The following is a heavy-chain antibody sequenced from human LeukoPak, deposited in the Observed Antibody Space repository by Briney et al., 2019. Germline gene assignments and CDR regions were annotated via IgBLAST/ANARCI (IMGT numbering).Heavy chain of an antibody. CDR3: AKDRCSNGIGCYYYYREV. D-gene: IGHD2-8*01. CDR1: GFTFSSYA. Sequence: GGSLRLSCAASGFTFSSYAMHWVRQAPAKGLEWVAVITYDGSNKYYDDSVKGRFRISRDNSNNILYLQMNSLRTEDTAVYYCAKDRCSNGIGCYYYYREVWGKGTTVTISS. V-gene: IGHV3-30*04. CDR2: ITYDGSNK. J-gene: IGHJ6*03.